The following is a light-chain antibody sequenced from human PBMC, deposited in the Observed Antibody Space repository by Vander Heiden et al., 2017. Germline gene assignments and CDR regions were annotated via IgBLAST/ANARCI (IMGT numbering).Light chain of an antibody. J-gene: IGLJ1*01. CDR2: DVS. Sequence: QSALTQPASVSGSPGQSITISCTGTSSDVGGYNYVSWYQQHPGKSPKLMIYDVSNRPSGVSNRFSVSKSGNTASLTISELQAEVVADYYCSSYTSSSTLVVGTGTKVTVL. CDR1: SSDVGGYNY. V-gene: IGLV2-14*01. CDR3: SSYTSSSTLV.